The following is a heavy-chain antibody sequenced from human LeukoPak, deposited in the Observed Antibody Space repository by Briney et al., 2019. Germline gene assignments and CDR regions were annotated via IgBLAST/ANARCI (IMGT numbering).Heavy chain of an antibody. CDR3: AAASSSGWGRGDYFDY. J-gene: IGHJ4*02. Sequence: SQTLSLTCTVSGGSISSGGYYWSWIRQHPGKGLEWIGYIYYSGSTYYNPSLKSRVTISVDTSKNQFSLRLSTVTAADTAVYYCAAASSSGWGRGDYFDYWGQGTLVTVSS. D-gene: IGHD6-19*01. CDR2: IYYSGST. V-gene: IGHV4-31*03. CDR1: GGSISSGGYY.